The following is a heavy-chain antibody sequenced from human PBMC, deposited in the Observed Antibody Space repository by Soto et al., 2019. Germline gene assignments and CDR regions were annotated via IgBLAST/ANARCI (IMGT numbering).Heavy chain of an antibody. CDR2: IYYSGST. CDR1: GGSISSGGYY. V-gene: IGHV4-31*03. J-gene: IGHJ6*02. Sequence: SETLSLTCTFSGGSISSGGYYWSWIRQHPGKGLEWIGYIYYSGSTYYNPSLKSRVTISVDTSKNQFSLKLSSVTAADTAVYYCARDSLYYGSGLYGMDVWGQGTTVTVSS. CDR3: ARDSLYYGSGLYGMDV. D-gene: IGHD3-10*01.